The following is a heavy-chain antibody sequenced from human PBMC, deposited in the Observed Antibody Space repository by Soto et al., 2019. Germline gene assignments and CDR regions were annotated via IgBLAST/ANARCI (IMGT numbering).Heavy chain of an antibody. D-gene: IGHD5-18*01. J-gene: IGHJ6*02. V-gene: IGHV1-69*13. CDR2: IIPIFGTA. CDR3: ARGKPQPPTAPNYYYSYGMDV. CDR1: GGTFSSYA. Sequence: ASVKVSCKASGGTFSSYAISWVRQAPGQGLEWMGGIIPIFGTANYAQKFQGRVTITADESTSKAYMELRSLRFGERPVYYCARGKPQPPTAPNYYYSYGMDVWGQGTTVTVSS.